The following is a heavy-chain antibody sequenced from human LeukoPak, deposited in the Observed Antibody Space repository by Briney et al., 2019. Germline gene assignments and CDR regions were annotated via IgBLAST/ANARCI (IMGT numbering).Heavy chain of an antibody. Sequence: GASVKVSCKASGYTSTSYAMHWVRQAPGQRLEWMGWINAGNGNTKYSQKFQGRVTITRDTSASTAYMELSSLRSEDTAVYYCARDSWELPGDYWGQGTLVTVSS. CDR1: GYTSTSYA. V-gene: IGHV1-3*01. J-gene: IGHJ4*02. CDR3: ARDSWELPGDY. CDR2: INAGNGNT. D-gene: IGHD1-26*01.